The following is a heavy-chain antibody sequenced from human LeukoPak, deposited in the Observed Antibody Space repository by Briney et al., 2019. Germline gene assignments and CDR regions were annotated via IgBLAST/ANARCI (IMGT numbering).Heavy chain of an antibody. V-gene: IGHV4-39*01. CDR1: GGSISSSSYY. J-gene: IGHJ4*02. D-gene: IGHD3-22*01. CDR3: ARVVRYYDSSGYHDY. Sequence: SETLSLTCTVSGGSISSSSYYWGWIRQPPGKGLEWIGSIYYSGSTYYNPPLKSRVTISVDTSKNQFSLKLSSVTAADTAVYYCARVVRYYDSSGYHDYWGQGTLVTVSS. CDR2: IYYSGST.